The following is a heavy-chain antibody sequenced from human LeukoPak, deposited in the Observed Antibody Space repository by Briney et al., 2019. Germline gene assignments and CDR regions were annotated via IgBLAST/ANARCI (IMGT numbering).Heavy chain of an antibody. V-gene: IGHV4-34*01. CDR2: INHRGST. Sequence: ASETLSLTCTVSGGSISSYYWSWIRQPPGKGLEWIGEINHRGSTNYNPSLKSRVTISVDTSRNSFSLELSSVTAADTAVYYCARGRSSAYAFDIWGQGTMVTVSS. J-gene: IGHJ3*02. D-gene: IGHD6-6*01. CDR1: GGSISSYY. CDR3: ARGRSSAYAFDI.